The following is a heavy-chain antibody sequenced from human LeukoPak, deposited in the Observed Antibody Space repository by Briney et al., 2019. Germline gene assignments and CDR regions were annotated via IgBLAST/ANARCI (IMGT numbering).Heavy chain of an antibody. V-gene: IGHV3-21*01. D-gene: IGHD2-2*02. CDR1: GFTFSSYS. Sequence: GGSLRLSCAASGFTFSSYSMNWVRQAPGKGLEWVSSISSSSSYIYYADSVKGRFTISRDNAKNSLYLQMNSLRAEDTAVYYCARDGCSSTSCYTVNYWGQGTLVTVSS. CDR2: ISSSSSYI. J-gene: IGHJ4*02. CDR3: ARDGCSSTSCYTVNY.